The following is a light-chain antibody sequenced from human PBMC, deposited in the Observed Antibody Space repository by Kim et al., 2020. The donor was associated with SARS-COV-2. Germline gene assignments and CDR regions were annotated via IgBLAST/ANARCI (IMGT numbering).Light chain of an antibody. CDR2: GNS. V-gene: IGLV1-40*01. CDR1: SSNIGAGYD. CDR3: QSYDSSLSGSVV. J-gene: IGLJ2*01. Sequence: VTISCTGSSSNIGAGYDELWYQQLPGTAPKLLIYGNSKRPSGVPDRFSGSKSGTSASLAITGLQAEDEADYYCQSYDSSLSGSVVFGGGTQLTVL.